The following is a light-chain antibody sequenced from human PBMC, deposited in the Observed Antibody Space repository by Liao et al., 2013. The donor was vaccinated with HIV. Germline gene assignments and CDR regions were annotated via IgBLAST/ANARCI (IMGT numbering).Light chain of an antibody. V-gene: IGLV3-1*01. CDR1: KLGDKY. CDR3: QLWDSSSDHPYV. CDR2: QDS. Sequence: SYELTQPPSVSVSPGQTASITCSGDKLGDKYACWYQQKPGQSPVLVIYQDSDRPSGIPERFSGSNSGNTATLTISRVEPGDEADYYCQLWDSSSDHPYVFGTWDPGHRP. J-gene: IGLJ1*01.